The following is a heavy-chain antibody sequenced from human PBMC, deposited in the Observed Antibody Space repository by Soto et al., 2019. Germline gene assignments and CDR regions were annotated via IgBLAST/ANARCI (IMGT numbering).Heavy chain of an antibody. CDR2: ISWNSGSI. V-gene: IGHV3-9*01. D-gene: IGHD6-19*01. CDR3: AKDKSSGWMRAFDI. CDR1: GFTFDDYA. Sequence: EVQLVESGGGLVQPGRSLRLSCAASGFTFDDYAMHWVRQAPGKGLEWVSGISWNSGSIGYADSVKGRFTISRDNAKNSLYLQMNSLRAEDTALYYCAKDKSSGWMRAFDIWGQGTMVTVSS. J-gene: IGHJ3*02.